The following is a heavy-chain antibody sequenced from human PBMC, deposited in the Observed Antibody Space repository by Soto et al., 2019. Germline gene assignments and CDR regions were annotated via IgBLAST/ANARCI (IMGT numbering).Heavy chain of an antibody. D-gene: IGHD2-15*01. Sequence: QVQLQESGTGLVKPSETLSLTCTVSGGAVSAGSYYWSWIRQPPGKGLEWIGFLYYTGRTNYNPSRRSRVTMSLDTTKIHVSLNLTSVTAADTGVYYCAIVGSTQTFFVPWGQVTLVTVSS. J-gene: IGHJ5*02. CDR1: GGAVSAGSYY. CDR2: LYYTGRT. CDR3: AIVGSTQTFFVP. V-gene: IGHV4-61*01.